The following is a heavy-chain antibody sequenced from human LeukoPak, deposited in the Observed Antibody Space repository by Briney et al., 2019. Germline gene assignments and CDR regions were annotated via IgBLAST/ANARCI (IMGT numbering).Heavy chain of an antibody. J-gene: IGHJ6*02. Sequence: GGSLRLSCAASGFTFSSYWMSWVRQAPGKGLEWVANIKQDGSEKYYADSVKGRFTISRDNSKNTLYLQMNSLRAEDTAVYYCAKDSNEILRFLEWLSYYYGMDVWGQGTTVTVSS. CDR3: AKDSNEILRFLEWLSYYYGMDV. CDR1: GFTFSSYW. CDR2: IKQDGSEK. V-gene: IGHV3-7*01. D-gene: IGHD3-3*01.